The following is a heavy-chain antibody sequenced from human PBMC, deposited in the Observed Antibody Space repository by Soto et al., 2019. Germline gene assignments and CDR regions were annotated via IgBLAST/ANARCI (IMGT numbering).Heavy chain of an antibody. J-gene: IGHJ6*02. D-gene: IGHD6-13*01. CDR1: GGSISSGGYY. Sequence: PSETLSLTCTVSGGSISSGGYYWSWIRQHPGTGLEWIGHISYSGSTYYNPSLKSRVTISVDTSKNQFSLKLSSVTAADTAVYYCARQSGDSSSSDYSSSWWYYYYYYGMDVWGQGTTVTVSS. V-gene: IGHV4-39*01. CDR2: ISYSGST. CDR3: ARQSGDSSSSDYSSSWWYYYYYYGMDV.